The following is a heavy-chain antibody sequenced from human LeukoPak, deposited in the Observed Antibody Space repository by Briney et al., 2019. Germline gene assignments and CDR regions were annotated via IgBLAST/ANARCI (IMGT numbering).Heavy chain of an antibody. J-gene: IGHJ5*02. D-gene: IGHD5-12*01. Sequence: SETLSLTCTVSGGSISSYYWSWIRQPAGKGLEWIGRIYTSGSTNYNPSLKSRVTMSVDTSKNQFSLKLSSVTAADTAMYYCARGFGGYLFSHWFDPWGQGTLVTVSS. CDR1: GGSISSYY. CDR2: IYTSGST. CDR3: ARGFGGYLFSHWFDP. V-gene: IGHV4-4*07.